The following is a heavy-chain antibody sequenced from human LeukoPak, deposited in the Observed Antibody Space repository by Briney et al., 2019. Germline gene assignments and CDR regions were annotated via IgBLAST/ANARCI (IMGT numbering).Heavy chain of an antibody. V-gene: IGHV3-23*01. CDR2: FSGSGGST. D-gene: IGHD2-21*02. Sequence: GGSLRLSCAASGFTFSSYAMSWVRQAPGKGLEWVSAFSGSGGSTYYADSVKGRFTISRDNSKNTLYLQMNSLRAEDTAVYYCAKDYCGGDCHSFDYWGQGTLVTVSS. CDR1: GFTFSSYA. J-gene: IGHJ4*02. CDR3: AKDYCGGDCHSFDY.